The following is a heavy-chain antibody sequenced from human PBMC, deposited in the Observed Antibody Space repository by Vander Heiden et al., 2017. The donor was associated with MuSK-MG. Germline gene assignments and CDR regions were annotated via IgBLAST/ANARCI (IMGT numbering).Heavy chain of an antibody. CDR1: GFAFNSFG. V-gene: IGHV3-33*01. Sequence: QVQLVETGGGVVQPGRSLRLSCSASGFAFNSFGMHWVRQAPGKGLEWVAVVRFDGSDKYYGDSVKGRFTISRDNSKNTLYLQMNSLRVEDTAVYYCARDVPRSSSLDCWGQGTLVTVSS. CDR2: VRFDGSDK. D-gene: IGHD6-13*01. CDR3: ARDVPRSSSLDC. J-gene: IGHJ4*02.